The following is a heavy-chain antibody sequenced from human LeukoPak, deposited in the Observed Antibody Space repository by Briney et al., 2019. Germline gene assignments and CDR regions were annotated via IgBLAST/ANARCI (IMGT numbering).Heavy chain of an antibody. CDR2: IIPIFGTA. J-gene: IGHJ6*03. CDR1: GGTFSSYA. D-gene: IGHD5-18*01. V-gene: IGHV1-69*06. CDR3: AVGIQLWLHYYYYYMDV. Sequence: SVKVSCKASGGTFSSYAISWVRQAPGQGLEWMGGIIPIFGTANYAQKFQGRVTITADKSTSTAYMELSSLRPEDTAVYYCAVGIQLWLHYYYYYMDVWGKGTTVTVSS.